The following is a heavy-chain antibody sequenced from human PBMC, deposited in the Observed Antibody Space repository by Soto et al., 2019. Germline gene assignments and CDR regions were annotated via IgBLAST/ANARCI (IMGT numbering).Heavy chain of an antibody. J-gene: IGHJ4*02. CDR1: GGSFSGYY. V-gene: IGHV4-34*01. Sequence: PSETLSLTCAVYGGSFSGYYWSWIRQPPGKGLEWIGEINHSGSTNYNPSLKSRVTISVDTSKNQFSLNLNSVTASDTAVYFCVSQRTSVLTQAYFDYWGPGALVTVS. CDR2: INHSGST. D-gene: IGHD2-8*01. CDR3: VSQRTSVLTQAYFDY.